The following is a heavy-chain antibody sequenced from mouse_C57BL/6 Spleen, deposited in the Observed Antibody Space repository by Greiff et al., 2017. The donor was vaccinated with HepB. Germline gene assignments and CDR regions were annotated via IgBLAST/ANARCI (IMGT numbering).Heavy chain of an antibody. J-gene: IGHJ2*01. CDR3: ARQDYYYGSSYEGTYFDY. CDR1: GFTFSSYG. CDR2: ISSGGSYT. Sequence: EVQRVESGGDLVKPGGSLKLSCAASGFTFSSYGMSWVRQTPDKRLEWVATISSGGSYTYYPDSVKGRFTISRDNAKNTLYLQMSSLKSEDTAMYYCARQDYYYGSSYEGTYFDYWGQVTTLTVSS. D-gene: IGHD1-1*01. V-gene: IGHV5-6*01.